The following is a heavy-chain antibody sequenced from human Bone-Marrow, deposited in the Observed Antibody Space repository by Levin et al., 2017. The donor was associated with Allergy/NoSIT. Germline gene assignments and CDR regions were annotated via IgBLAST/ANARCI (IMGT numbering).Heavy chain of an antibody. CDR3: ARVPAREVCVKLTGDDYYYYGMDV. D-gene: IGHD7-27*01. J-gene: IGHJ6*02. V-gene: IGHV1-46*01. CDR2: VNPSGGST. Sequence: GESLKISCKAFGYSFTSYYVHWVRQAPGQGLEWMGVVNPSGGSTIYAQKFQDRVIMAGDTSTATVYIELSSLRSEDTAVYYCARVPAREVCVKLTGDDYYYYGMDVWGQGTRVTVSS. CDR1: GYSFTSYY.